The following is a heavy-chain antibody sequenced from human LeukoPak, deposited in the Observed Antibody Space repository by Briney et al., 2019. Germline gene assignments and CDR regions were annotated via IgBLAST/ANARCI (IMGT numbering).Heavy chain of an antibody. V-gene: IGHV3-48*02. Sequence: SVKGRFTISRDNAKKSLYLQMSSLRDDDTAVYYCARDWYLDYWGQGTLVTVSS. CDR3: ARDWYLDY. J-gene: IGHJ4*02.